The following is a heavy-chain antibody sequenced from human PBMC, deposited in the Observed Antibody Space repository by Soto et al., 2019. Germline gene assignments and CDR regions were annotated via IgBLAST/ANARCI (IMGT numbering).Heavy chain of an antibody. CDR1: GFTFSSDI. V-gene: IGHV3-21*01. CDR3: ARDFSSSWYNWFDP. Sequence: GGSLRLSXAASGFTFSSDIMNWVREAPGKRLEWVSSISTSSYIYYADSVKGRLTISRDNAKNSLYLQMNSLRAEDTAVYYCARDFSSSWYNWFDPWGQGTLVTVSS. CDR2: ISTSSYI. D-gene: IGHD6-13*01. J-gene: IGHJ5*02.